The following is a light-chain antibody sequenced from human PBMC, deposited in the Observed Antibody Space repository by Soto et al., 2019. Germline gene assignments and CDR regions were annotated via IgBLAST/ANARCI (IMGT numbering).Light chain of an antibody. Sequence: EIVLTQSPGTLSLSPGERATLSCRASQSVSSGYLAWYQQKPGQAPRPLIYGAFNRATGIPDRFRGSGSGTDFTLTISRLEPEDFAVYYCQQYGSSPAFGGGTKVEIK. CDR1: QSVSSGY. CDR3: QQYGSSPA. CDR2: GAF. V-gene: IGKV3-20*01. J-gene: IGKJ4*01.